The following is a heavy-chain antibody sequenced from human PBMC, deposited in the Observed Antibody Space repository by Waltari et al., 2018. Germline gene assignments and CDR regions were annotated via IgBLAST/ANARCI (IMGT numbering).Heavy chain of an antibody. V-gene: IGHV4-39*07. D-gene: IGHD3-10*01. J-gene: IGHJ6*02. CDR2: IYYSGST. CDR3: ARGPILWFYGMDV. CDR1: GGSISSSSYY. Sequence: QLQLQESGPGLVKPSETLSLTCTVSGGSISSSSYYWGWIRQPPGKGLECIGGIYYSGSTYYNPSLKSRVTISVDTSKNQFSLKLSSVTAADTAVYYCARGPILWFYGMDVWGQGTTVTVSS.